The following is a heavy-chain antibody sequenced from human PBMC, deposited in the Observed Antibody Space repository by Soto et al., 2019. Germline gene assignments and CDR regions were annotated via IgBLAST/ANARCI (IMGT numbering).Heavy chain of an antibody. CDR3: AAELGFGKLSVV. J-gene: IGHJ6*02. Sequence: QVQEVQSGVEVRRPGSSVKVSCKESGDTFKNCVISWVRQAPGQGLEWMGGIIPLFGTTDFAQRFQGRLTITTDESTTTAYMELSRLRSEDTATYYCAAELGFGKLSVVWGQGTTVIVSS. CDR2: IIPLFGTT. CDR1: GDTFKNCV. D-gene: IGHD3-10*01. V-gene: IGHV1-69*01.